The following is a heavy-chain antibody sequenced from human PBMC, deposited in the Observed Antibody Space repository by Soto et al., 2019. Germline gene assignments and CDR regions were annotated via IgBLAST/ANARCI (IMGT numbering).Heavy chain of an antibody. D-gene: IGHD3-22*01. Sequence: EVQLVESGGGLVQPGESLRLSCADSEFTLSGYWMNWVRQAPGKGLEWVANIKQDGSEKHYVDSVKGRFTISSDNAKNSLYLQMNSLRVEDTAVYYFLITTSAFGIWGQGTMVIVSS. V-gene: IGHV3-7*01. CDR2: IKQDGSEK. J-gene: IGHJ3*02. CDR3: LITTSAFGI. CDR1: EFTLSGYW.